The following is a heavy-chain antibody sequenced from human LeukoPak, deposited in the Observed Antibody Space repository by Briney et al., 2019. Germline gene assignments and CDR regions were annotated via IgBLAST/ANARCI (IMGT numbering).Heavy chain of an antibody. Sequence: GGSLRLSCTASGFTFSGYEMSWVRQAPGKGLEWVSYISSSGNSIYYADSVKGRFTISRDNAKNSLYLQMNSPRAEDMAVYYCARGRFGSCWGQGTLVTVSS. D-gene: IGHD6-13*01. CDR2: ISSSGNSI. CDR1: GFTFSGYE. V-gene: IGHV3-48*03. CDR3: ARGRFGSC. J-gene: IGHJ1*01.